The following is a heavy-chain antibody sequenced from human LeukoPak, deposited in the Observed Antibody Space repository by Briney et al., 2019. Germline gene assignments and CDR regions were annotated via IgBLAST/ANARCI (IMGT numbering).Heavy chain of an antibody. CDR3: ARESGQVSGSYWPPYYYYYYMDV. CDR1: GGSFSGYY. CDR2: INHSGST. D-gene: IGHD1-26*01. Sequence: PSETLSLTCAVYGGSFSGYYWSWIRQPPGKGLEWIGEINHSGSTNYNPSLKSRVTISVDTSKNQFSLKLSSVTAADTAVYYCARESGQVSGSYWPPYYYYYYMDVWGKGTTVTVSS. J-gene: IGHJ6*03. V-gene: IGHV4-34*01.